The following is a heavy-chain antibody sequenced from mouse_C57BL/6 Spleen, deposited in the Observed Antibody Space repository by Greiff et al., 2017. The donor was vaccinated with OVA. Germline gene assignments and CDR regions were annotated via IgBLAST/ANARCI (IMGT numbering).Heavy chain of an antibody. J-gene: IGHJ1*03. CDR3: TRKDNFWYFDV. CDR2: IRNKANNHAT. CDR1: GFTFSDAW. D-gene: IGHD1-3*01. V-gene: IGHV6-6*01. Sequence: EVQGVESGGGLVQPGGSMKLSCAASGFTFSDAWMDWVRQSPEKGLEWVAEIRNKANNHATYYAESVKGRFTISRDDSKSSVYLQMNSLRAEDTGIYYCTRKDNFWYFDVWGTGTTVTVSS.